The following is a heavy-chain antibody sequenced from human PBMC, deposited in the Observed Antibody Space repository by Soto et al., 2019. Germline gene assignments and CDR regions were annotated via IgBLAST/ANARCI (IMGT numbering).Heavy chain of an antibody. Sequence: QVQLVQSGAEVKKPGSSVKVSCKASGGTFSSYTISWVRQAPGQGLEWMGRIIPILGIANYAQKFQGRVNITANKSTSTAYMELSSLRSEDTAVYYCAHGYQYFDYWGQGTLVTVSS. V-gene: IGHV1-69*02. D-gene: IGHD5-18*01. CDR1: GGTFSSYT. J-gene: IGHJ4*02. CDR3: AHGYQYFDY. CDR2: IIPILGIA.